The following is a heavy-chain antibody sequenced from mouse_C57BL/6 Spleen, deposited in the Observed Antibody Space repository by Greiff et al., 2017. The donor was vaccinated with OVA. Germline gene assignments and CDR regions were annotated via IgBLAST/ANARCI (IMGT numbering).Heavy chain of an antibody. V-gene: IGHV10-3*01. D-gene: IGHD2-4*01. Sequence: EVQLVESGGGLVQPKASLTLSCAASGFTFNTYAMHWVRQAPGQGLEWVARIRRKSSNYATYYAVSVKDRLTISRADSQTMLYLQMNNLKTEDTAMYYCVVATGYDYDVTWFAYWGQGTLVTVSA. CDR1: GFTFNTYA. CDR2: IRRKSSNYAT. J-gene: IGHJ3*01. CDR3: VVATGYDYDVTWFAY.